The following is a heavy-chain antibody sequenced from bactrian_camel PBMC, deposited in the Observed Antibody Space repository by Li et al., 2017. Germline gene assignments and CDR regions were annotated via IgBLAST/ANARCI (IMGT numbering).Heavy chain of an antibody. Sequence: HVQLVESGGGLVQPGGSLRLSCAGSRFSSYWTYWVRQAPGKGLEWVSSIDSDGRTTNYATSVIGRFTVSRDNAKNTMYLQMNSLKPEDTAIYYCAALYTGISGCYSTSLAPASFDYWGQGTQVTVS. CDR2: IDSDGRTT. J-gene: IGHJ4*01. CDR1: RFSSYW. D-gene: IGHD2*01. CDR3: AALYTGISGCYSTSLAPASFDY. V-gene: IGHV3S6*01.